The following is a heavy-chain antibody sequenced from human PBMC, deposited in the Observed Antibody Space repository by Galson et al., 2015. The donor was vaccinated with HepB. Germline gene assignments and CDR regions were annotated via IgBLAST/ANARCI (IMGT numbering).Heavy chain of an antibody. D-gene: IGHD3-3*01. CDR2: INHSGST. Sequence: SETLSLTCAVYGGSFSGYYWSWIRQPPGKGLEWIGEINHSGSTNYNPSLKSRVTISVDTSKNQFSLKLSSVTAADTAVYYCARNPVDGALRPGSNWFDPWGQGTLVTASS. CDR1: GGSFSGYY. J-gene: IGHJ5*02. CDR3: ARNPVDGALRPGSNWFDP. V-gene: IGHV4-34*01.